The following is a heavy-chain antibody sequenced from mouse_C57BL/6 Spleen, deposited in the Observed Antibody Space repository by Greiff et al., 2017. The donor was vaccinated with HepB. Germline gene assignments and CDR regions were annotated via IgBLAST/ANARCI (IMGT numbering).Heavy chain of an antibody. CDR1: GYTFTDYE. Sequence: QVQLQQSGAELVRPGASVTLSCKASGYTFTDYEMHWVKQTPVHGLEWIGAIDPETGGTAYNQKFKGKAILTADKSSSTAYMELRSLTSEDSAVYYCTRSWIITTVVSYFDYWGQGTTLTVSS. D-gene: IGHD1-1*01. CDR2: IDPETGGT. V-gene: IGHV1-15*01. CDR3: TRSWIITTVVSYFDY. J-gene: IGHJ2*01.